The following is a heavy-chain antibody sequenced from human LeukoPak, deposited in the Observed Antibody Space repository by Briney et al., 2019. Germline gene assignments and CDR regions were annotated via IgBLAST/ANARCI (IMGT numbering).Heavy chain of an antibody. CDR1: GFTFSNYW. V-gene: IGHV3-21*01. J-gene: IGHJ3*02. CDR2: ISSSSSYI. Sequence: GGSLRLSCAASGFTFSNYWMSWVRQAPGKGLEWVSSISSSSSYIYYADSVKGRFTISRDNAKNSLYLQMNSLRAEDTAVYYCARTYYYDTNDAFDIWGQGTMVTVSS. D-gene: IGHD3-22*01. CDR3: ARTYYYDTNDAFDI.